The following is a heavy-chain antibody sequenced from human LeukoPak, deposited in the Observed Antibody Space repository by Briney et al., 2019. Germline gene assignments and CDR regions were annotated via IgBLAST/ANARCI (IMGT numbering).Heavy chain of an antibody. CDR3: ARDLMGTLPNDY. CDR2: ISSSSSYI. Sequence: GGSLRLSCAASGFTFSSYSMNWFRQAPGKGLEWVSSISSSSSYIYYADSVKGRFTISRDNAKNSLYLQMNSLRAEDTAVYYCARDLMGTLPNDYWGQGTLVTVSS. D-gene: IGHD1-1*01. V-gene: IGHV3-21*01. CDR1: GFTFSSYS. J-gene: IGHJ4*02.